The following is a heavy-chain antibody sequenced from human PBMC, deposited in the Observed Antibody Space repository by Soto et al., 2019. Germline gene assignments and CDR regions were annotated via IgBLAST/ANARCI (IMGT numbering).Heavy chain of an antibody. Sequence: QVQLVESGGGVVQPGRSLTLACAASGFTFRNDGMHWVRQAPGKGLEWVAVIWNDGSVKKYAESVKGRFTISRDNSKNTLYLQMSSLRVEDTAVYYCARDLGAAPFDFWGHGTLVTVSS. D-gene: IGHD3-16*01. CDR1: GFTFRNDG. J-gene: IGHJ4*01. V-gene: IGHV3-33*01. CDR3: ARDLGAAPFDF. CDR2: IWNDGSVK.